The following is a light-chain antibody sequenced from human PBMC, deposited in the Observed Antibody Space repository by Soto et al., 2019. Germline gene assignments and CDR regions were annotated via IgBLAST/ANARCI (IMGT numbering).Light chain of an antibody. CDR1: QSISSW. V-gene: IGKV1-5*03. Sequence: DIPMTQSPSTLSASVGDRVTITCRASQSISSWLAWYQQKPGKAPKLLIYKASSLERGVPTRFSGSGSGTEFTLSISSLQPDDFATYHCQQYNSYPLTFGGGTKVEIK. J-gene: IGKJ4*01. CDR3: QQYNSYPLT. CDR2: KAS.